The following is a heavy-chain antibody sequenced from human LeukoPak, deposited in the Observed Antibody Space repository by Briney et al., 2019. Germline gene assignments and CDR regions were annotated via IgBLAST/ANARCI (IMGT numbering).Heavy chain of an antibody. CDR3: ARQVFLWFGELLSRPSWFDP. CDR1: GGSISSGSYY. Sequence: SETLSLTCTVSGGSISSGSYYWSWIRQPAGKGLEWIGRIYTSGSTNYNPSLKSRVTISRDTSKNQFFLKLSSVTAADTAVYYCARQVFLWFGELLSRPSWFDPWGQGTLVTVSS. CDR2: IYTSGST. V-gene: IGHV4-61*02. J-gene: IGHJ5*02. D-gene: IGHD3-10*01.